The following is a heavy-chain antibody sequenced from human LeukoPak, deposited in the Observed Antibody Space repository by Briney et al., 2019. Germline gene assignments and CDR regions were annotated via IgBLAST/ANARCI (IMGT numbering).Heavy chain of an antibody. CDR3: AGRDQITGWSFDY. V-gene: IGHV4-4*07. J-gene: IGHJ4*02. CDR1: GGSISSYY. CDR2: IHTSGRT. D-gene: IGHD6-19*01. Sequence: PGTLSLTCIVSGGSISSYYWSWIRQPAGKGLEWIGQIHTSGRTDYNPSLKSRVAMSVDTSKNQFSLELSSVAAADTALYYCAGRDQITGWSFDYWGQGALVTVSS.